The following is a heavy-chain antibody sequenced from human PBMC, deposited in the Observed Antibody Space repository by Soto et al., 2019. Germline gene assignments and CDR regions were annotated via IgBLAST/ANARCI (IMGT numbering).Heavy chain of an antibody. D-gene: IGHD3-22*01. CDR2: IYYSGTTT. Sequence: SETLSLTCTVSGGSISSSNYYWTWIRQPPGKGLEWMGYIYYSGTTTNYNPSLKSRVTLSVDTSKNQLSLKLSSVTAADTAVYYCARGTHYYDSSGPDIGAFDIWGQGTMVTVSS. J-gene: IGHJ3*02. CDR3: ARGTHYYDSSGPDIGAFDI. CDR1: GGSISSSNYY. V-gene: IGHV4-61*05.